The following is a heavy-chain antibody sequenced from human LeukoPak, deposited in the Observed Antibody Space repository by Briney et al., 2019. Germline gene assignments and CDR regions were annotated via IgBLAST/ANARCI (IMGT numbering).Heavy chain of an antibody. D-gene: IGHD2-15*01. CDR3: AGHCSGGSCYSVPFDY. Sequence: GASVKVSCKASGGTFSSYAISWVRQAPGQGLEWMGGIIPIFGTANYAQKFQGRVTITADKSTSTAYMELSSLRSEDTAVYYCAGHCSGGSCYSVPFDYWGQGTLVTVSS. CDR2: IIPIFGTA. CDR1: GGTFSSYA. J-gene: IGHJ4*02. V-gene: IGHV1-69*06.